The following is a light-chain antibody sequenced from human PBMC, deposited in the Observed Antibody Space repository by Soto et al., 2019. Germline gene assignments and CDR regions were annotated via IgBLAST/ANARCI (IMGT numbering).Light chain of an antibody. CDR1: QSVNSN. CDR3: QQYNNWLT. CDR2: GAS. V-gene: IGKV3-15*01. Sequence: EIVMTQSPATLSVSPGERATLSCRASQSVNSNLAWYQQKPGQAPRLLIYGASTRAPGIPARFSGSGSGTEFTLTISSLQSEDFAVYYCQQYNNWLTFGGGTKVQIK. J-gene: IGKJ4*02.